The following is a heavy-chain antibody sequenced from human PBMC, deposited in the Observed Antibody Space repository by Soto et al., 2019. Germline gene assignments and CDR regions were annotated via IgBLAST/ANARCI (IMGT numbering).Heavy chain of an antibody. CDR2: IYWDDDK. CDR3: ARRKKTVIVATYFDY. V-gene: IGHV2-5*02. J-gene: IGHJ4*02. CDR1: GFSLTTSGEG. Sequence: QITLRESGPALVKPTQTLTLTCTFSGFSLTTSGEGVGWIRQPPGKAPEWLALIYWDDDKRYSPSLKNRLTISGDTPRSQVVLSRTNMDPVDTATYYCARRKKTVIVATYFDYWCQGTLVTVSS. D-gene: IGHD5-12*01.